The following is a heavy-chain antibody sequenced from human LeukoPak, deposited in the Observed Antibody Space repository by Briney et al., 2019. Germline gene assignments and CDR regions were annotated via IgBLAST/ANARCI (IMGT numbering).Heavy chain of an antibody. D-gene: IGHD3-10*01. CDR1: GFTFDNYA. CDR2: IAWNSGNT. Sequence: PGGSLRLSCAASGFTFDNYAMHWVRQAPGKGLELVSGIAWNSGNTGFADSVKGRFTISRDNAENSLYLQMNSLTPEDTAFYFCAKDMNSYGSGSSYNPWGPFDSWGQGTLVTVSS. J-gene: IGHJ4*02. CDR3: AKDMNSYGSGSSYNPWGPFDS. V-gene: IGHV3-9*01.